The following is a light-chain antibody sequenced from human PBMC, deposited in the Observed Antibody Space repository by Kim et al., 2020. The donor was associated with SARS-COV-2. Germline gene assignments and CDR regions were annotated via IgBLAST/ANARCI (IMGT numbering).Light chain of an antibody. CDR3: QAWDSSTDVV. CDR1: KLGDKY. V-gene: IGLV3-1*01. Sequence: SYELTQPPSVSVSPGQTASITCSGDKLGDKYACWYQQKPGQSPVLVISQDSKRPSGIPERSSGSNSGNTATLTNSGNQAGDEADYYCQAWDSSTDVVFGGGTQLTVL. CDR2: QDS. J-gene: IGLJ2*01.